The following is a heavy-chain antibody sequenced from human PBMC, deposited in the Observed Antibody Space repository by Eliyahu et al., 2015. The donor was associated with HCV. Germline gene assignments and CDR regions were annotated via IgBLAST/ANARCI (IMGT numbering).Heavy chain of an antibody. CDR2: IYYSGST. CDR1: XXPISSSXYY. J-gene: IGHJ5*02. Sequence: QLQLQESGPGLVKPSETLSLPCTVXXXPISSSXYYWGWIRQPPGKGLEWIGSIYYSGSTYYNPSLKSRVTISVDTSKNQFSLKLSSVTAADTAVYYCASLLDSWFDPWGQGTLVTVSS. D-gene: IGHD1-1*01. V-gene: IGHV4-39*01. CDR3: ASLLDSWFDP.